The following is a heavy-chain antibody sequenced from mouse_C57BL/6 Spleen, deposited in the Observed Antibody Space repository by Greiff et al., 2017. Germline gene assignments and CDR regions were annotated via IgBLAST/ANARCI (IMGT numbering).Heavy chain of an antibody. Sequence: QVQLQQPGAELVKPGASVKLSCKASGYTFTSYWMQWVKQRPGQGLEWIGEIDPSDSYTNYNQKFKGKAKLTVDTSSSTAYMQLSRLTSEDSAVYYCARSRSRYGSSFDYWGQGTTLTVAS. CDR1: GYTFTSYW. V-gene: IGHV1-50*01. CDR2: IDPSDSYT. J-gene: IGHJ2*01. D-gene: IGHD1-1*01. CDR3: ARSRSRYGSSFDY.